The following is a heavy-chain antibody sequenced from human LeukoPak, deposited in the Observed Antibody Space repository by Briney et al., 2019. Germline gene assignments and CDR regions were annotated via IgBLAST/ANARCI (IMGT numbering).Heavy chain of an antibody. V-gene: IGHV3-15*01. CDR2: IKSKSVGVTT. CDR3: STVPPEY. J-gene: IGHJ4*02. Sequence: GGSLRLSCAAPGFTISNTWMNWDRQAPGKGLEWVGRIKSKSVGVTTDYGTPLKGRFTISRADSKNTLILQMNSLKTDESPVYYCSTVPPEYWRQGSLVTVSS. CDR1: GFTISNTW. D-gene: IGHD1-14*01.